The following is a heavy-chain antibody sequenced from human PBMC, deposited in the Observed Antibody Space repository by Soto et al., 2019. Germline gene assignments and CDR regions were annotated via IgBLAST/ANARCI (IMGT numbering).Heavy chain of an antibody. V-gene: IGHV3-7*01. Sequence: PGGSLRLSCAVSGFTFSNYWMTWVRQAPGKGLEWVAYMNQAGSQIYYVDSLRGRFTISRDNAKNSLYLQMNSLGAEDTAVYYCARARAGGYCSSTSCPPGYYYYGMDVWGQGTTVTV. CDR2: MNQAGSQI. CDR3: ARARAGGYCSSTSCPPGYYYYGMDV. D-gene: IGHD2-2*01. CDR1: GFTFSNYW. J-gene: IGHJ6*02.